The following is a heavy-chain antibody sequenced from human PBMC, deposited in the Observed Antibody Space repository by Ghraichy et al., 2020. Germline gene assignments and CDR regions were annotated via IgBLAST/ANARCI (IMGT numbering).Heavy chain of an antibody. V-gene: IGHV1-2*02. J-gene: IGHJ4*02. CDR3: ARGPPGSFLPGVRVDSDY. D-gene: IGHD2-2*01. Sequence: ASVKVSCEASGYTFTDYLIHWVRQAPGQGLEWMGWINPNSGGTNYAQNFQAGVTMTRDTSIRTAYMELTRLRSDDTAVYYCARGPPGSFLPGVRVDSDYWGQGTLVIVSS. CDR1: GYTFTDYL. CDR2: INPNSGGT.